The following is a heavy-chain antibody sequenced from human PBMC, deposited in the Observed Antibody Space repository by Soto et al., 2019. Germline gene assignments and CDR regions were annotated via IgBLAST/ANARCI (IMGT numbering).Heavy chain of an antibody. V-gene: IGHV3-30*03. CDR1: GFTFSSYG. CDR3: ATLPLGYCSGGSCYQGNYYYYGMDV. J-gene: IGHJ6*02. Sequence: QVQLVESGGGVVQPGRSLRLSCAASGFTFSSYGMHWVRQAPGKGLEWVAVISYDGSNKYYADSVKGRFTISRDNSKNTLYLQMNRLRADDTAVYYCATLPLGYCSGGSCYQGNYYYYGMDVWGQGTTVTVSS. D-gene: IGHD2-15*01. CDR2: ISYDGSNK.